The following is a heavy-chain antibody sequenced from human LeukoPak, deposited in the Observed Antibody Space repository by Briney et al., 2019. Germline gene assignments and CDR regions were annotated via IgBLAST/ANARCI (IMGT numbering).Heavy chain of an antibody. CDR1: GYTFTSYG. D-gene: IGHD3-10*01. CDR2: IIPIFGTA. J-gene: IGHJ6*03. CDR3: ARVAMVRGVDLCYYYMDV. Sequence: ASVKVSCKASGYTFTSYGISWVRQAPGQGLEWMGRIIPIFGTANYAQKFQGRVTITTDESTSTAYMELSSLRSEDTAVYYCARVAMVRGVDLCYYYMDVWGKGTTVTVSS. V-gene: IGHV1-69*05.